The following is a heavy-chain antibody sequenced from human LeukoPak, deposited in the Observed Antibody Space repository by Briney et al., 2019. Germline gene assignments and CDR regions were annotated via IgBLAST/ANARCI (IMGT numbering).Heavy chain of an antibody. CDR1: GGSISGYY. V-gene: IGHV4-59*01. CDR2: ISDRWST. J-gene: IGHJ5*02. D-gene: IGHD3-9*01. CDR3: ARGFDGVAGWFDP. Sequence: PSETLSLTCTVSGGSISGYYWSWIRQSPGKGLEWIAYISDRWSTKYNLSLKSRVTISVDTSKNQFSLKLSDVIAADTAVYYCARGFDGVAGWFDPWGQGTLVTVSS.